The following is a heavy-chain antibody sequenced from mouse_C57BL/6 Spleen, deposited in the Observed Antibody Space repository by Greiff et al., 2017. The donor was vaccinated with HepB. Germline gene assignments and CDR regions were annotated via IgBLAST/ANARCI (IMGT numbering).Heavy chain of an antibody. D-gene: IGHD1-1*01. Sequence: EVKLMESGEGLVKPGGSLKLSCAASGFTFSSYAMSWVRQTPEKRLEWVAYISSGGDYIYYADTVQGRFTISRDNARNTLYLQMSSLKSEDTAMYYCTRDYYGSSGYFDYWGQGTTLTVSS. CDR1: GFTFSSYA. V-gene: IGHV5-9-1*02. CDR3: TRDYYGSSGYFDY. J-gene: IGHJ2*01. CDR2: ISSGGDYI.